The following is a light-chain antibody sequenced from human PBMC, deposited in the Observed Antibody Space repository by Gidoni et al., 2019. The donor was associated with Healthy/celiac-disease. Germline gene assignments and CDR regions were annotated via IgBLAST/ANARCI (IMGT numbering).Light chain of an antibody. CDR3: SSYTSSSTYV. Sequence: QSALTQPASVSGSPGQSITIPCTGTSSDVGGYNYVPWYQQHPGKAPKLMIYEVSNRPSGVPDRFSGSKSGNTASLTISGLQAEDEADYYCSSYTSSSTYVFGTGTKVTVL. CDR1: SSDVGGYNY. J-gene: IGLJ1*01. V-gene: IGLV2-14*01. CDR2: EVS.